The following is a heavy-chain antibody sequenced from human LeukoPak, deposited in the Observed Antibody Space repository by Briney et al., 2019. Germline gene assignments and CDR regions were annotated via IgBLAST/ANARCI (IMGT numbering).Heavy chain of an antibody. CDR2: IWYDGSNK. J-gene: IGHJ4*02. CDR3: AGNYGPYYFDY. CDR1: GFTFSNYG. V-gene: IGHV3-33*01. D-gene: IGHD3-10*01. Sequence: GRSLRLSCAASGFTFSNYGMHWVRQAPGKGLEWVAVIWYDGSNKYYADSVKGRFTISRDNSKNTLYLQMDSLRAEDTAVYYCAGNYGPYYFDYWGQGTLVSVSS.